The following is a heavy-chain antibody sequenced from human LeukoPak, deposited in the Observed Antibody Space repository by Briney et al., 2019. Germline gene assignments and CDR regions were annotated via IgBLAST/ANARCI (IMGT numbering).Heavy chain of an antibody. Sequence: GGSLRLSCAASGFTFSSYEMNWVRQAPGKGLEWVSVISGSGGTTYYSDSVKGRFTISRDNSKNTLHLQINSLRAEDTAVYYCASLPLRVVVTGGSLYFDYWGQGTLVTVSS. CDR1: GFTFSSYE. CDR2: ISGSGGTT. V-gene: IGHV3-23*01. J-gene: IGHJ4*02. CDR3: ASLPLRVVVTGGSLYFDY. D-gene: IGHD2-21*02.